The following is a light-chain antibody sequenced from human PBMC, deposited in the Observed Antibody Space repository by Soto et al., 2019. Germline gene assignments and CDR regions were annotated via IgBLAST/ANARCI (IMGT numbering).Light chain of an antibody. CDR2: EVS. Sequence: QSALTQPASVSGSPGQSITISCTGTSSDVGSYNLVSWYQQHPGKAPNLMIYEVSKRPSGVSNRFSGSKSGNTASLTISGLQAEDEADYYCCSYAGSSTPDVVFGGGTKLTVL. V-gene: IGLV2-23*02. CDR1: SSDVGSYNL. J-gene: IGLJ2*01. CDR3: CSYAGSSTPDVV.